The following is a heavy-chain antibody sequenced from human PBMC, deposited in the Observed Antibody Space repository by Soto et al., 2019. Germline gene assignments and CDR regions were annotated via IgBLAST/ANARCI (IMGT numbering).Heavy chain of an antibody. J-gene: IGHJ4*02. CDR2: FDPEDGET. V-gene: IGHV1-24*01. D-gene: IGHD3-10*01. CDR1: GYTLTELS. CDR3: ATEPRGVIINSLPSFDY. Sequence: ASVKVSCKVSGYTLTELSMHWVRQAPGKGLEWMGGFDPEDGETIYAQKFQGRVTMTEDTSTDTAYMELSSLRSEDTAVYYCATEPRGVIINSLPSFDYWGQGTLVTVSS.